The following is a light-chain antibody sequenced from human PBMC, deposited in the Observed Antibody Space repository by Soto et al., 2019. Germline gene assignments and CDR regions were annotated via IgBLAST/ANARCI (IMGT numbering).Light chain of an antibody. CDR3: QSHGGSGTFFV. V-gene: IGLV2-23*02. CDR2: EAA. Sequence: QSALTQPASVTGSPGQSITISCTGTSSDAGTSNVVSWYQQHPGEPPRLVIYEAAKRPSGISDRFSGSKSGNTASLTISGLQAEDEADYYCQSHGGSGTFFVFGTGTKLTVL. CDR1: SSDAGTSNV. J-gene: IGLJ1*01.